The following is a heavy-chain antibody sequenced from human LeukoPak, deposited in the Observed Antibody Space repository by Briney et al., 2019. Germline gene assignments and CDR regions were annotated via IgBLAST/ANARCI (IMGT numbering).Heavy chain of an antibody. D-gene: IGHD2-15*01. CDR2: FVPSVDVA. CDR1: GGTFPNYD. J-gene: IGHJ4*02. V-gene: IGHV1-69*04. CDR3: ATLCSAGFCYVDY. Sequence: SVKVSCKASGGTFPNYDISWVRQAPGQGLEWMGRFVPSVDVANYSPKFRGRVTITADKSTTTVFMGLSSLRSEDTAVYYCATLCSAGFCYVDYWGQGTLITVSS.